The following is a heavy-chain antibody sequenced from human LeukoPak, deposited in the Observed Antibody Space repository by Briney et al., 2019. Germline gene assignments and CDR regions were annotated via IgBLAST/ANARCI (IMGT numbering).Heavy chain of an antibody. Sequence: PSETLSLTCTVSGGSISSYYWSWIRQPPGKGLEWIGYIYYSGSTNYNPSLKSRVTISVDTSKNQFSLKLSSVTAADTAVYYCARHYYQYYFDLWGRGTLVTVSS. CDR3: ARHYYQYYFDL. CDR2: IYYSGST. D-gene: IGHD3-10*01. CDR1: GGSISSYY. V-gene: IGHV4-59*01. J-gene: IGHJ2*01.